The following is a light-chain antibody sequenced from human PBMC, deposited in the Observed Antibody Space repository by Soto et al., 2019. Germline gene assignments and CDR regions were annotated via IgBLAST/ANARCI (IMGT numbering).Light chain of an antibody. J-gene: IGKJ5*01. CDR3: QQNYNTLIT. CDR1: QSVGSD. Sequence: EIVLTQSPGTLSLSPGERATLYCRASQSVGSDLVWYQQKPGQAPRLVIYDIFTRATGVPTRISGSGSGTDFTLKISSLQPEDFTTYYCQQNYNTLITFGQGTRLEIK. CDR2: DIF. V-gene: IGKV3D-15*01.